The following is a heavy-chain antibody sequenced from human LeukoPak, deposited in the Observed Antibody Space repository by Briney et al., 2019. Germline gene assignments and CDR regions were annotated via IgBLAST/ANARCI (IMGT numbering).Heavy chain of an antibody. Sequence: ASVKVSCKASGYTFTSYGINWVRQAPGQGLEWMGWISAYNGNTNYAQKLQGRVTMTTDTSTSTAYMELRSLRSDDTAVYYCVRDLAMVRGVSYYYGMDVWGQGTTVTVSS. V-gene: IGHV1-18*01. CDR2: ISAYNGNT. CDR1: GYTFTSYG. CDR3: VRDLAMVRGVSYYYGMDV. D-gene: IGHD3-10*01. J-gene: IGHJ6*02.